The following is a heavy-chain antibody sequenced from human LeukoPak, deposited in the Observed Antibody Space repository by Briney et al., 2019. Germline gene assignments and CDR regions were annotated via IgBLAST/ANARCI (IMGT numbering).Heavy chain of an antibody. CDR1: GGSISSGGYY. D-gene: IGHD1-26*01. CDR3: ARDLTYSGSFTLDP. Sequence: PSQTLSLTCTVSGGSISSGGYYWSWIRQPPGKGLEWIGYIYHSGSTYYNPSLKSRVTISVDRSKNQFSLKLSSVTAADTAVYYCARDLTYSGSFTLDPWGQGTLVTVSS. CDR2: IYHSGST. J-gene: IGHJ5*02. V-gene: IGHV4-30-2*01.